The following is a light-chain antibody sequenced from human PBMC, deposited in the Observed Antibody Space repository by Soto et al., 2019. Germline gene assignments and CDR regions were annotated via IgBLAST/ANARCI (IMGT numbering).Light chain of an antibody. CDR1: QSVSSN. J-gene: IGKJ1*01. CDR2: GAS. V-gene: IGKV3-15*01. Sequence: EIVMTQSPATLSVSPGERVTISCRASQSVSSNLAWYQQRPGQVPRLLIYGASTRATGIPARFSGSGSGTEFTLTISSLQSEDFAVYYCQQYNNWWTFGQGTKVEIK. CDR3: QQYNNWWT.